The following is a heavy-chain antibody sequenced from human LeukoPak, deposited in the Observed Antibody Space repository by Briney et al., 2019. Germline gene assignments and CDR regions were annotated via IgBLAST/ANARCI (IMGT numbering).Heavy chain of an antibody. CDR1: GFTFSSYA. CDR3: AKAGDKYDSSGYVSD. V-gene: IGHV3-23*01. J-gene: IGHJ4*02. D-gene: IGHD3-22*01. CDR2: ISGSGGST. Sequence: PGGSLRLSCAASGFTFSSYAMSWVRQAPGKGLEWVSAISGSGGSTYYADSVKGRFTISRGNSKNTLYLQMNSLRAEDTAVYYCAKAGDKYDSSGYVSDWGQGTLVTVSS.